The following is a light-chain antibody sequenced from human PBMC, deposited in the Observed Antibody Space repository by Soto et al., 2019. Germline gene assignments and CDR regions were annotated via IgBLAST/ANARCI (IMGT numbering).Light chain of an antibody. J-gene: IGKJ4*01. V-gene: IGKV1-5*01. Sequence: IQMTHYPFTLSASVGVRVTIPCRASQSMSTWLAWYQQKPGKAPKVLIYDASTLETGVPSRFSGSGSGTEFTLTISSLQPDDFATYYCQQYNGYFGG. CDR1: QSMSTW. CDR2: DAS. CDR3: QQYNGY.